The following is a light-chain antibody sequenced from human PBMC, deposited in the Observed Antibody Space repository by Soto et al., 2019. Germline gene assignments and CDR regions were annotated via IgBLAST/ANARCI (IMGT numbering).Light chain of an antibody. CDR2: DAS. J-gene: IGKJ1*01. V-gene: IGKV3-11*01. CDR3: QQRSNWPRT. CDR1: QSVSSY. Sequence: EIVLTQFPATLSLSPGERATLSCRASQSVSSYLAWYQQKPGQAPRLLIYDASDRATGIPARFSGSGSGTDFTLTISSLEPEDFAVYYCQQRSNWPRTFGQGTKVEIK.